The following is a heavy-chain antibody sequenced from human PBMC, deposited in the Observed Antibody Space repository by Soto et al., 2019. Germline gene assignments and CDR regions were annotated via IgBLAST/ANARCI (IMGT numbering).Heavy chain of an antibody. CDR2: IYHSGST. D-gene: IGHD3-3*01. CDR3: ARASWSGPSPRFDY. Sequence: SETLSLTCAVSGFSISSSNWWSLVRQPPGKGLEWIGEIYHSGSTNYNPSLKSRVTISVDKSKNQFSLKLSSVTAADTAVYYCARASWSGPSPRFDYWGQGTLVTVSS. J-gene: IGHJ4*02. V-gene: IGHV4-4*02. CDR1: GFSISSSNW.